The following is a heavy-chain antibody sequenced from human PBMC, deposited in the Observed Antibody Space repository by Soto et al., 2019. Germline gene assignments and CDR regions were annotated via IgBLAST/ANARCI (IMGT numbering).Heavy chain of an antibody. J-gene: IGHJ4*02. V-gene: IGHV3-30*18. CDR2: ISYDEKNK. CDR3: AKGVSSYSDPLDG. D-gene: IGHD6-6*01. Sequence: GGSLRLSCAAPGFTFSFYGMHWVRQAPGKGLEWLAVISYDEKNKFYADSVKGRFTISRDNSKNTLSLQMNSLRTEDTAVYYCAKGVSSYSDPLDGWGQGTLVTVSS. CDR1: GFTFSFYG.